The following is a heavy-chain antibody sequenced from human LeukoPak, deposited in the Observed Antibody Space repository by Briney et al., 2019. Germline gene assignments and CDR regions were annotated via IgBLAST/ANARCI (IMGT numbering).Heavy chain of an antibody. V-gene: IGHV4-39*02. CDR2: IYYSGST. CDR1: GGSIGSSSYY. CDR3: AREDYDLDWIQLAFDP. Sequence: SETLSLTCTVSGGSIGSSSYYWGWIRQPPGKGLEWIGSIYYSGSTYYNPSLKSRVTISVDTSKNQFSLKLSSVTAADTAVYYCAREDYDLDWIQLAFDPWGQGTLVTVSS. J-gene: IGHJ5*02. D-gene: IGHD5-18*01.